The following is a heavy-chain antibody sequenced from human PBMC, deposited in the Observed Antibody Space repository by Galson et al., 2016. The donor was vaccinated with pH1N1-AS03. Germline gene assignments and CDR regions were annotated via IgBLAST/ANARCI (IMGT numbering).Heavy chain of an antibody. CDR3: ARSTGDLGYFDY. D-gene: IGHD7-27*01. Sequence: QSGAEVKKPGESLKISCKVSGYSFSVYWIGWVRQMPRKGLEWVGLIYPDGSDTRYNPAFHGQVTISADESISTAYLQWSSLKASDTAMYFCARSTGDLGYFDYWGPGTLITVSS. CDR1: GYSFSVYW. CDR2: IYPDGSDT. J-gene: IGHJ4*02. V-gene: IGHV5-51*03.